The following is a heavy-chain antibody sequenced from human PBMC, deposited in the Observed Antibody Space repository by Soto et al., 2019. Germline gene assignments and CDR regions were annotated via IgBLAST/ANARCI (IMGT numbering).Heavy chain of an antibody. CDR1: KFADSGVE. V-gene: IGHV3-48*03. CDR2: ITSTGTTI. D-gene: IGHD2-15*01. CDR3: AAGAEVATESQ. J-gene: IGHJ4*02. Sequence: HAGSLRISFAASKFADSGVEMNWVRKAPGKGLEWVSYITSTGTTIYYAASVEGRFTISRDTSTAILYLHMNSPRAEDTAVYYCAAGAEVATESQWGQGTPV.